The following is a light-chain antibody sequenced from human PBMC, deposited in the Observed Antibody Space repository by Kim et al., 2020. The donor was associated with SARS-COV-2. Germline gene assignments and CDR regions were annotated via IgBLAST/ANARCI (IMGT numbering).Light chain of an antibody. Sequence: DIQMTQSPSSLFASVGDRVTITCQASQDISNYLNWYQQKPGKAPKLLIYDASNLETGVPSRFSGSGSGTDFTFTISSLQPEDIATYYCQQYDNLPLTFGGGTKVDIK. CDR1: QDISNY. J-gene: IGKJ4*01. CDR2: DAS. V-gene: IGKV1-33*01. CDR3: QQYDNLPLT.